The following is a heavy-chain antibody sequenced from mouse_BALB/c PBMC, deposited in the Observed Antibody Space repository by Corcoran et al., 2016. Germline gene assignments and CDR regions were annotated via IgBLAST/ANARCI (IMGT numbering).Heavy chain of an antibody. V-gene: IGHV14-3*02. CDR2: IDPANCNT. J-gene: IGHJ1*01. CDR3: SRWDWYFEC. CDR1: GFNIKDTY. Sequence: EVQLQQSGAELVKPGASVKLSCTASGFNIKDTYMHWVKQRPEQGLEWIGRIDPANCNTKYDPKFQVKATITADTSSNTAYLKLSKLTSEDTAVYYCSRWDWYFECWGAGTTVTVSS.